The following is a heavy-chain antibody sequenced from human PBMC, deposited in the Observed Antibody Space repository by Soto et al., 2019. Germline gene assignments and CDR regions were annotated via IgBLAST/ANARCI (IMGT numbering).Heavy chain of an antibody. CDR2: FDPEDGET. D-gene: IGHD3-10*01. CDR1: GYTLTELS. V-gene: IGHV1-24*01. J-gene: IGHJ4*02. CDR3: ATDVVGRVRDLRIFDY. Sequence: ASVKVSCKVSGYTLTELSMHWVRQAPGKGLEWMGGFDPEDGETIYAQKFQGRVTMTEDTSTDAAYMELSSLRSEDTAVYYCATDVVGRVRDLRIFDYWGQGTLVTV.